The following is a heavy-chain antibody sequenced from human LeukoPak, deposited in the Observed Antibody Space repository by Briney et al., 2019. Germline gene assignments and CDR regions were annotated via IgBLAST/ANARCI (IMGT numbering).Heavy chain of an antibody. J-gene: IGHJ5*02. Sequence: GESLKISCKASGYSFTSYWIGWVRQMPGKGLEWMGLIYPGDSDTRYSPSFQGQVTISADKSISTAYLQWSSLTASDTAMYYCARHWGKPNNWFDPWGQGTLVTVSS. CDR1: GYSFTSYW. V-gene: IGHV5-51*01. CDR2: IYPGDSDT. CDR3: ARHWGKPNNWFDP. D-gene: IGHD3-16*01.